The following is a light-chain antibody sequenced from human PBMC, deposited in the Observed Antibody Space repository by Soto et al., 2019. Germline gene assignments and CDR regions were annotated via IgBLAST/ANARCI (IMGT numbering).Light chain of an antibody. Sequence: QSVLTQPPSASGSPGQSGTISCTGTSTDIGGYNYVSWYQHHPGKAPKLIIYEVSKRPSGVADRFSGSKSGTTASLTVSGLQAEDEADYYCRSYAASNNLLYVFGTGTKVTVL. CDR3: RSYAASNNLLYV. J-gene: IGLJ1*01. CDR1: STDIGGYNY. V-gene: IGLV2-8*01. CDR2: EVS.